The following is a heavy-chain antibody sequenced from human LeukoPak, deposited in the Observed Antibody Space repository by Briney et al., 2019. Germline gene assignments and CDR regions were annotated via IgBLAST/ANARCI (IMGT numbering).Heavy chain of an antibody. V-gene: IGHV1-2*02. CDR1: GYNFTDYY. J-gene: IGHJ4*02. D-gene: IGHD1-26*01. Sequence: ASVKVSCKASGYNFTDYYIHWVRQAPGQGLEWMGWINPKSGGTNYAQKFRGRVTMTRDTSISTAYMELSGLRSDDAAVYYCARDSGLGPTWHPFDHWGQGTPVTVSS. CDR2: INPKSGGT. CDR3: ARDSGLGPTWHPFDH.